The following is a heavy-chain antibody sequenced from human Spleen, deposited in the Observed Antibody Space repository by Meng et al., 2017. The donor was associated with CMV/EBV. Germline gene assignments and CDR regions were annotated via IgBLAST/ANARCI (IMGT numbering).Heavy chain of an antibody. D-gene: IGHD3-22*01. CDR3: ARGGAPYITMIVVVSDAFDI. V-gene: IGHV3-21*01. J-gene: IGHJ3*02. CDR1: SYS. CDR2: ISSSSSYI. Sequence: SYSMNWVRQAPGKGLEWVSSISSSSSYIYYADSVKGRFTISRDNAKNSLYLQMNSLRAEDTAVYYCARGGAPYITMIVVVSDAFDIWGQGTMVTVSS.